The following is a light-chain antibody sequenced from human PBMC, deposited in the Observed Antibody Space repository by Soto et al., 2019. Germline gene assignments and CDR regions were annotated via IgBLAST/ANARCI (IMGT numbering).Light chain of an antibody. CDR1: SGSIATNY. Sequence: NFMLTQPHSVSESPGKTFTISCTGSSGSIATNYVQWYQQRPGSAPTTVIYEDDHRPSGVPDRFSGSIDSSSNSASLTISGLKTEDEADYYCQSYDTSNHVVFGGGTKLTGL. CDR2: EDD. V-gene: IGLV6-57*02. CDR3: QSYDTSNHVV. J-gene: IGLJ2*01.